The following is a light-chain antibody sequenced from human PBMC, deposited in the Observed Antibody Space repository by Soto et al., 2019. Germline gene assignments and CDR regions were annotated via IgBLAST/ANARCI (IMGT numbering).Light chain of an antibody. CDR3: QHYNSYPFT. CDR2: KSS. Sequence: DIQMTQSPSTLSASVGDRVTITCRASQSISSWLAWYQQKPGKAPRLLIYKSSSLEIGVPSRFSGSGSGTXXXLTSXSLQPDDFATYYCQHYNSYPFTFGPGTKVEIK. J-gene: IGKJ3*01. CDR1: QSISSW. V-gene: IGKV1-5*03.